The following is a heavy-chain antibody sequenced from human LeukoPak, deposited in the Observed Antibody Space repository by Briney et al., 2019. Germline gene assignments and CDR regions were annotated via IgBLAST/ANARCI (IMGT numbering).Heavy chain of an antibody. J-gene: IGHJ4*02. CDR1: GFTVSSYY. CDR2: IYSGGST. V-gene: IGHV3-53*01. D-gene: IGHD6-25*01. Sequence: GGSLRLSCAASGFTVSSYYMTWVRQAPGRGLEWVSLIYSGGSTSYADSVKGRFTTSRDNSKRTVYLQMNSLRGEDTAVYYCAPLAANIFDYWGQGTLVTASS. CDR3: APLAANIFDY.